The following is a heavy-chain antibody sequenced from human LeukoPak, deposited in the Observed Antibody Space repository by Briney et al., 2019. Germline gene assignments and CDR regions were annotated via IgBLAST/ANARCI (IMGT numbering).Heavy chain of an antibody. D-gene: IGHD1-1*01. CDR2: ISKSRNYI. Sequence: GGSLTLSCAASGFTFSRDNMNWVRQAPGQGLEWVACISKSRNYIYYADSVKGRFTISRDDAKSSLYLQMDSLRVEDTALYYCVRDDPGVQQERRLSPFDIWGQGTMVTVSS. CDR3: VRDDPGVQQERRLSPFDI. CDR1: GFTFSRDN. J-gene: IGHJ3*02. V-gene: IGHV3-21*04.